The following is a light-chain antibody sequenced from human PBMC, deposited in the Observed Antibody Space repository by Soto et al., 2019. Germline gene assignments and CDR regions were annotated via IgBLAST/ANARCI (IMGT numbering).Light chain of an antibody. V-gene: IGKV1-12*01. Sequence: DIQLTQSPSSVSASLGDRVTITCRASQHISTWLAWYQRKPGQAPRLLLYDASTLQPGVPSRFSGSGSGTTFTLTISSLQPEDFAAYDCQQANGIPPFAFGQGTKVEI. CDR3: QQANGIPPFA. CDR1: QHISTW. CDR2: DAS. J-gene: IGKJ2*01.